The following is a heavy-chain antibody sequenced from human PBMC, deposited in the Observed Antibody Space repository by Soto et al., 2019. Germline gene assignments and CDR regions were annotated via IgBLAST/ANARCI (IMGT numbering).Heavy chain of an antibody. D-gene: IGHD5-18*01. CDR3: ARSVDTAMVMGYYFDY. Sequence: LSLTCTVSGGSISSGDYYWSWIRQPPGKGLEWIGYIYYSGSTYYNPSLKSRVTISVDTSKNQFSLKLSSVTAADTAVYYCARSVDTAMVMGYYFDYWGQGTLVTVSS. CDR2: IYYSGST. V-gene: IGHV4-30-4*01. CDR1: GGSISSGDYY. J-gene: IGHJ4*02.